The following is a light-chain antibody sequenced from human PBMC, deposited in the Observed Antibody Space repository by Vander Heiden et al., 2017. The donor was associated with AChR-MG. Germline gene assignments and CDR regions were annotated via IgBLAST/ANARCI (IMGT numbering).Light chain of an antibody. Sequence: QSVLTQPPSVSAASGHKVTISCSGGSSNIGKNYVSWYQRVPGADPKLFIKANNKRPSGIPDRFSGSKSGTSATLDITGLQTGDEAEDYCATWDSSLNTMVFGGGTELTVL. CDR3: ATWDSSLNTMV. CDR1: SSNIGKNY. V-gene: IGLV1-51*02. CDR2: ANN. J-gene: IGLJ2*01.